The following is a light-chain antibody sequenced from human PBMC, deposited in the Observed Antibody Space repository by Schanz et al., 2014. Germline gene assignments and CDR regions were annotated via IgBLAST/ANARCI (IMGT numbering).Light chain of an antibody. J-gene: IGLJ3*02. CDR2: DVS. CDR3: AAWDDSLNGWV. Sequence: QSALTQPASVSGSPGQSITISCTGTSSDVGGYNSVSWYQQHPGKAPKLMIYDVSNRPSGVPNRFSGSKSGNTASLTISGLQAEDEADYYCAAWDDSLNGWVFGGGTKVTVL. V-gene: IGLV2-14*01. CDR1: SSDVGGYNS.